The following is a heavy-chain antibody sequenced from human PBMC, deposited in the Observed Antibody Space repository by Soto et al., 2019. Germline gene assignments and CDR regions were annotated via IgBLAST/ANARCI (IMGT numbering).Heavy chain of an antibody. CDR1: GYTFTGYY. V-gene: IGHV1-2*04. Sequence: QVQLVQSGAEVKKPGASVKVSCKASGYTFTGYYMHWVRQAPGQGLEWMGWINPNSGGTNYAQKFQGWVTLTRDTSISTAYMELSRLRSDDTAVYYCARGGYCSGGSCYPLLGGMDVWGQGTTVTVSS. D-gene: IGHD2-15*01. CDR2: INPNSGGT. J-gene: IGHJ6*02. CDR3: ARGGYCSGGSCYPLLGGMDV.